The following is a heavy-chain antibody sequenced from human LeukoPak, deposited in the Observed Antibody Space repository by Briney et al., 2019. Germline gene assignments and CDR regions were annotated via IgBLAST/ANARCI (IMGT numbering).Heavy chain of an antibody. CDR3: ARENSGSYREFDY. CDR1: GGSISSNY. J-gene: IGHJ4*02. Sequence: SETLSLTCTVSGGSISSNYWSWIRQPAGKGLEWIGRIYTSGSTNYNASLKSRVSMSVDTSKNQFSLKLSSVTAADTAVFYGARENSGSYREFDYWGQGTLVTVSS. D-gene: IGHD1-26*01. V-gene: IGHV4-4*07. CDR2: IYTSGST.